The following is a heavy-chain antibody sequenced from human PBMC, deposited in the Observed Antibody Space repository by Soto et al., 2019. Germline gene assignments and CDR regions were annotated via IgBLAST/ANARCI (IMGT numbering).Heavy chain of an antibody. J-gene: IGHJ5*02. CDR3: AREGGFDWFYP. Sequence: QVQLVESGGGLVKPGGSLRLSCAASGFTFSNYYMTWIRQAPGKGLECLSYISSREVTVYYADSVKGRFTISRDNTKNSLYLQMNSLRVEDTAIYYCAREGGFDWFYPWGQGTLVTVSS. V-gene: IGHV3-11*04. CDR2: ISSREVTV. CDR1: GFTFSNYY.